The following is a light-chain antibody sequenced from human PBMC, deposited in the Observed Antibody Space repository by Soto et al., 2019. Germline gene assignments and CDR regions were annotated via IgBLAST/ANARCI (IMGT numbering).Light chain of an antibody. Sequence: EIVLTQSPATLSVSPIERVTLSFMASHGVSSNLAWYQQIPGQPHRLLISGAFTRAAGIPARFSGSGWGTGLNQNISRPPCEDLAYYCCHQYNYSPTFGQGTKVDIK. CDR1: HGVSSN. V-gene: IGKV3-15*01. CDR2: GAF. CDR3: HQYNYSPT. J-gene: IGKJ1*01.